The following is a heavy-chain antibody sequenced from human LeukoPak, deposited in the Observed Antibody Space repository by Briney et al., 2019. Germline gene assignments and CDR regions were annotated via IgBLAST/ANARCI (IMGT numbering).Heavy chain of an antibody. J-gene: IGHJ5*02. CDR2: INHSGST. D-gene: IGHD6-13*01. CDR3: ARGVIAAAQGGWFDP. Sequence: SETLSLTCAVYGGSFSGYYWSWIRQPPGKGLEWIGEINHSGSTNYNPSLKSRVTISVDTSKNQFSLKLSSATAADTAVYYCARGVIAAAQGGWFDPWGQGTLVTVSS. V-gene: IGHV4-34*01. CDR1: GGSFSGYY.